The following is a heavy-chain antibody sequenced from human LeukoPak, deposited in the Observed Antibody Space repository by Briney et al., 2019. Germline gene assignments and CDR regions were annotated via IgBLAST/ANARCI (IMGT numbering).Heavy chain of an antibody. Sequence: GGSLRLSCAASGFTFSRYWMSWVRQAPGKGLEWVANINHDGSEKHYVDSVKGRFTISRDNAKNSLYLQMNSLRAEDTAVYYCARDLNCSGGSCALYYYYYYGMDVWGQGTTVTVSS. J-gene: IGHJ6*02. CDR2: INHDGSEK. CDR3: ARDLNCSGGSCALYYYYYYGMDV. V-gene: IGHV3-7*01. D-gene: IGHD2-15*01. CDR1: GFTFSRYW.